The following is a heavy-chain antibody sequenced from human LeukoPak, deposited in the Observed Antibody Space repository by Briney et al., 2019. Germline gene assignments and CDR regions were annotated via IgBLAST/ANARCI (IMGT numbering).Heavy chain of an antibody. CDR2: IWYDGGNK. CDR3: ARDEAGGGGYYDSSGYLYY. J-gene: IGHJ4*02. CDR1: GFTFSSYG. V-gene: IGHV3-33*01. Sequence: GRSLRLSCAASGFTFSSYGMHWVRQAPGKGLEWVAVIWYDGGNKYYADSVKGRFTISRDNSKKTLYLQMNSLRAEDTAVHHCARDEAGGGGYYDSSGYLYYWGQGTLVTVSS. D-gene: IGHD3-22*01.